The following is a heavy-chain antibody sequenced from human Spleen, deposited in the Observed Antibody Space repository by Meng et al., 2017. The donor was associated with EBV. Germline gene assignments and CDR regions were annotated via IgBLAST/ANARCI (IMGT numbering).Heavy chain of an antibody. CDR2: IHYGGST. CDR1: GGSFSGYY. V-gene: IGHV4-34*01. D-gene: IGHD6-13*01. Sequence: QQCGAGLLKPSETLSLTCGIHGGSFSGYYWSWLRQPPGKGLEWIGEIHYGGSTKYNPSLESRATISGDTSKNQFSLILTSVTAADTAVYYCARDTEAPGTWFDYWGQGALVTVSS. J-gene: IGHJ4*02. CDR3: ARDTEAPGTWFDY.